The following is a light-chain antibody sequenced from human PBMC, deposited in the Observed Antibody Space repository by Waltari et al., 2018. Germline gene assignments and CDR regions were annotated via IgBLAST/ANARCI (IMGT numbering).Light chain of an antibody. Sequence: DIVLTQSPDSLAVSLGERATINCKSSQSVVFSSNNKNYLAWYQQKPGQPPKLLITWASTRESGGPDRFSGSGSETDFTLTISSLQAEDVAVYYCQQCYTCPYTFGQGTKLEIK. J-gene: IGKJ2*01. V-gene: IGKV4-1*01. CDR2: WAS. CDR1: QSVVFSSNNKNY. CDR3: QQCYTCPYT.